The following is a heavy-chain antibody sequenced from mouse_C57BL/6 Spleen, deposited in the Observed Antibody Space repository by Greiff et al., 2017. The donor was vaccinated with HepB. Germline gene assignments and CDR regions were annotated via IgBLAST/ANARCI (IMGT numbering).Heavy chain of an antibody. CDR3: ARGTTPFDY. J-gene: IGHJ2*01. V-gene: IGHV3-6*01. D-gene: IGHD1-1*01. CDR2: ISYDGSN. CDR1: GYSITSGYY. Sequence: VQLKESGPGLVKPSQSLSLTCSVTGYSITSGYYWNWIRQFPGNKLEWMGYISYDGSNNYNPSLKNRISITRVTSKNQFFLKLNSVTTEDTATYYCARGTTPFDYWGQGTTLTVSS.